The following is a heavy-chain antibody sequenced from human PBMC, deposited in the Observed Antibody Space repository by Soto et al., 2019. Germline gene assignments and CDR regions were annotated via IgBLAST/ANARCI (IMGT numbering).Heavy chain of an antibody. J-gene: IGHJ4*02. D-gene: IGHD2-21*01. Sequence: QVHLVESGGGLVKPGGSLRLSRPTSGFPFSDYYMSWIRQAPGKGLEWLSHISPKSTYRNYADSVKGRFTISRDNTKSSLFLQMNSLGVEDTAVYYCVRGGGGGLFEHWGQGVLVTVSS. CDR3: VRGGGGGLFEH. V-gene: IGHV3-11*06. CDR1: GFPFSDYY. CDR2: ISPKSTYR.